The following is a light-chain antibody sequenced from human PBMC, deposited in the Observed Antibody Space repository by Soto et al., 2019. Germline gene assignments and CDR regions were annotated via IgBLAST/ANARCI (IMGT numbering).Light chain of an antibody. CDR3: QQLRMYPST. CDR1: RDIGSD. V-gene: IGKV1-9*01. CDR2: AAS. Sequence: TQSPSSLSASVGDRITITCRASRDIGSDLSWYQQKPGEAPKLLIYAASTLYGGVPSRFSGSGSGTDFALTITSLQAEDFATYYCQQLRMYPSTFGGGTKVDIK. J-gene: IGKJ4*01.